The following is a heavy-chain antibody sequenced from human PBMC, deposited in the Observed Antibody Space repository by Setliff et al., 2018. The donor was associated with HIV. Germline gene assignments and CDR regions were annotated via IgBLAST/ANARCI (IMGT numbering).Heavy chain of an antibody. CDR1: GYTFTASY. J-gene: IGHJ4*02. CDR2: MHPNSGAT. V-gene: IGHV1-2*02. Sequence: ASMKVSCKTSGYTFTASYLHWVRQAPGQGLQWMGWMHPNSGATKYAQKFRDRVTLTGDTSISTASMELSSLKSDDTAMYYCATSTSRFFWNGFYQGGFGSRNSHSFENWGQGTLVTVSS. D-gene: IGHD3-3*01. CDR3: ATSTSRFFWNGFYQGGFGSRNSHSFEN.